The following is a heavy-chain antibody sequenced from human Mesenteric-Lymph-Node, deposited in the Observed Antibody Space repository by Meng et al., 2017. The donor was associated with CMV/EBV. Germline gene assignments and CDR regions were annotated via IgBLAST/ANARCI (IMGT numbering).Heavy chain of an antibody. CDR3: ARTGPAATAVDP. D-gene: IGHD2-2*01. J-gene: IGHJ5*02. Sequence: TCTVSGYYISSGYYWGWIRQPPGKGLEWIGSIYHSGSTYYNPSLKSRVTISVDTSKNQFSLKLSSVTAADTAVYYCARTGPAATAVDPWGQGTLVTVSS. CDR1: GYYISSGYY. CDR2: IYHSGST. V-gene: IGHV4-38-2*02.